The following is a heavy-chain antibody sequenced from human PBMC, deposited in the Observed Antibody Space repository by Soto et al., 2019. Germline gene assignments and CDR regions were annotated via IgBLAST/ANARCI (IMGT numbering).Heavy chain of an antibody. CDR2: VYYRGSI. V-gene: IGHV4-30-4*01. D-gene: IGHD3-16*01. J-gene: IGHJ5*01. CDR1: GDSISSPGYY. CDR3: ARVTFTPNWFDS. Sequence: SETLSLTCTVSGDSISSPGYYWSWIRQAPGKGLELIGYVYYRGSIYYTPSFESRVSISIDTSKNQFSLRLTSVTAADSAVYFCARVTFTPNWFDSWGQGILVTVSS.